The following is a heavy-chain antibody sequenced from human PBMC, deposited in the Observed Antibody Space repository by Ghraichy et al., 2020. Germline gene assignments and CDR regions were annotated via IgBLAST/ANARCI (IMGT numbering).Heavy chain of an antibody. V-gene: IGHV4-4*07. CDR2: IYTSGST. J-gene: IGHJ6*03. CDR3: ARVVDVVVPESYYYYYYYMDV. CDR1: GGSISSYY. Sequence: SETLSLTCTVSGGSISSYYWSWIRQPAGKGLEWIGRIYTSGSTNYNPSLKSRVTMSVDTSKNQFSLKLSSVTAADTAVYYCARVVDVVVPESYYYYYYYMDVWGKGTSVTVSS. D-gene: IGHD2-2*01.